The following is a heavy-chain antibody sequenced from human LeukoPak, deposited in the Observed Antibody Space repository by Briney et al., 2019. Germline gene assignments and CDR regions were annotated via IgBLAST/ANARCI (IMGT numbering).Heavy chain of an antibody. CDR1: GGSISSSH. CDR3: ARLQYTGNYYPDY. CDR2: IYGSGST. Sequence: SETLSLTCTVSGGSISSSHWSWIRQPPGKGLEWIAYIYGSGSTNYNPSLKSRVAISVETSKNLFSLNLSSVTAADTAMYYCARLQYTGNYYPDYWGQGILVTVSS. D-gene: IGHD1-26*01. V-gene: IGHV4-59*08. J-gene: IGHJ4*02.